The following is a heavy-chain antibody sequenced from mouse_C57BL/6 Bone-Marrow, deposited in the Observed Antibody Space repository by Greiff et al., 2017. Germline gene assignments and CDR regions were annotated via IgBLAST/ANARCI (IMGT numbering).Heavy chain of an antibody. V-gene: IGHV1-81*01. CDR3: ARVGYYGLAY. CDR2: IYPRSGNT. Sequence: VQLQESGAELARPGASVKLSCKASGYTFTSYGISWVKQRTGQGLEWIGEIYPRSGNTYYNEKFKGKATLTADKSSSTAYMELRILTAEDSAVYCCARVGYYGLAYWGQGTLVTVSA. J-gene: IGHJ3*01. CDR1: GYTFTSYG. D-gene: IGHD2-3*01.